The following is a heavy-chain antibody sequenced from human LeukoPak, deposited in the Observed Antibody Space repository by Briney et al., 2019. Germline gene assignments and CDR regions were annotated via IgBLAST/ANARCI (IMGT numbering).Heavy chain of an antibody. J-gene: IGHJ4*02. V-gene: IGHV3-7*01. CDR2: IKQDGTEK. CDR3: ASYYDSTGVGNDY. D-gene: IGHD3-22*01. CDR1: GFSFSHFW. Sequence: QPGGSLRLSCAASGFSFSHFWMSWVRQAPGKGLEWVTSIKQDGTEKYYVDSVKGRFTISRDNAKNSLFLQMNSLRAEDTAVYYCASYYDSTGVGNDYWGQGTLVTVSS.